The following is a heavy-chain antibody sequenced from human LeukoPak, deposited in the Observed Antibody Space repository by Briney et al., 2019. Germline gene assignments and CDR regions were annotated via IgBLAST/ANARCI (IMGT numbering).Heavy chain of an antibody. CDR2: IWYDGSNK. V-gene: IGHV3-33*06. Sequence: VRQXXXKGLEWVAVIWYDGSNKYYADSVKGRFTISRDNSKNTLYLQMNSLRAEDTAVYYCAKDLTIFGVVLGAFDIWGQGTMVTVSS. D-gene: IGHD3-3*01. J-gene: IGHJ3*02. CDR3: AKDLTIFGVVLGAFDI.